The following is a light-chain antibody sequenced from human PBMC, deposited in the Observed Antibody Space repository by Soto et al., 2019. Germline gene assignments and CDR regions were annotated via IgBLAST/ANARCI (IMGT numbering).Light chain of an antibody. CDR1: QSVSSY. CDR2: DAS. V-gene: IGKV3-11*01. J-gene: IGKJ5*01. Sequence: EIVLTQSPATLSLSPGERATLSCRASQSVSSYLAWYQQKPGQAPRLLIYDASNRATGIPARFSGSGSGTDVTLTISSLEPEDCAVYYCQQRSNWPLITFGQGTRLEIK. CDR3: QQRSNWPLIT.